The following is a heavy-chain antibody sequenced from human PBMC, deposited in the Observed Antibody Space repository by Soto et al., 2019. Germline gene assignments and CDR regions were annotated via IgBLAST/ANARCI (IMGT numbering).Heavy chain of an antibody. V-gene: IGHV1-8*01. CDR2: MNPNSGNI. CDR3: ARRLLVSSSWSTRFDY. J-gene: IGHJ4*02. CDR1: GYTFTSYD. Sequence: ASVKVSCKASGYTFTSYDINWVRQATGQGLEWMGWMNPNSGNIGYAQKFQGRVTMTRNTSISTAYMELSSLRSEDTAVYSCARRLLVSSSWSTRFDYWGQGTLVTVSS. D-gene: IGHD6-13*01.